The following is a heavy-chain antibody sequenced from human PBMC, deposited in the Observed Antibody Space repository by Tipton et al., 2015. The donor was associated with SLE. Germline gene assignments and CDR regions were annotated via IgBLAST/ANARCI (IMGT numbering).Heavy chain of an antibody. Sequence: TLSLTCPVSGGSISSYYWSWIRQPPGKGLEWIWYIYTSGSTNYNPSLKSRVTISVDTSKNQFSLKLSSVTAADTAVYYCARHYGDYDFLDYWGQGTLVTVSS. CDR2: IYTSGST. CDR3: ARHYGDYDFLDY. D-gene: IGHD3-3*01. CDR1: GGSISSYY. J-gene: IGHJ4*02. V-gene: IGHV4-59*08.